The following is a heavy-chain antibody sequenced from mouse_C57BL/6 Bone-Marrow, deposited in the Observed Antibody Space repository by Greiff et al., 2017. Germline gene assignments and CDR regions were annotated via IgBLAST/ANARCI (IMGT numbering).Heavy chain of an antibody. CDR1: GFNIKDDY. J-gene: IGHJ2*01. D-gene: IGHD4-1*01. Sequence: VQLQQSGAELVRPGASVKLSCTASGFNIKDDYMHWVKQRPEQGLEWIGWIDPENGDTEYASKFQGKATIIADTSSNTAYLQLSSLTSEDTAVYYCTTSLNWDVDYWGQGTTLTVSS. CDR3: TTSLNWDVDY. CDR2: IDPENGDT. V-gene: IGHV14-4*01.